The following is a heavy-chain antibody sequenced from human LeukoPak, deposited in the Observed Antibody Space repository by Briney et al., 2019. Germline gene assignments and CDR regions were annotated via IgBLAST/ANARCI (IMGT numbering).Heavy chain of an antibody. CDR3: TRDRWQQLVSPLE. D-gene: IGHD6-13*01. Sequence: GGSLRLSCAASGFTFSSYGMHWVRQAPGKGLEWVAVIWGDGANKYYAYSVKGRFTISRDNSKNTLYLQMTILRVEDTALYYCTRDRWQQLVSPLEWGQGTLVTVSS. CDR1: GFTFSSYG. J-gene: IGHJ4*02. V-gene: IGHV3-33*01. CDR2: IWGDGANK.